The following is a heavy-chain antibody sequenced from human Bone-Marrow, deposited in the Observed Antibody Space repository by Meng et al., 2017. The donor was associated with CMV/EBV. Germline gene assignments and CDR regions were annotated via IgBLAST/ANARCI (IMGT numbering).Heavy chain of an antibody. J-gene: IGHJ5*01. CDR1: GGSFSDWF. CDR3: ARHGYGDYDS. CDR2: VNYSGET. D-gene: IGHD4-17*01. Sequence: GSLRLSCAVYGGSFSDWFWSWIRQPPGKGLEWIGDVNYSGETNYNPSLKSRVTISVDTSKNQFSLKLNSVTAADTAVYYCARHGYGDYDSWGQGGRVTVSS. V-gene: IGHV4-34*01.